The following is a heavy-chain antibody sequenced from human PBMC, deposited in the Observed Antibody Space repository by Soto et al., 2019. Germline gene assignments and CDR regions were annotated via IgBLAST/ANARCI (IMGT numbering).Heavy chain of an antibody. Sequence: PEETLSLTCAVYGGSFSGYYWSWIRQPPGKGLEWIGEINHSGSTNYNPSLKSRVTISVDTSKSQFSLKLSSVTAADTAVYYCARALVVVTAINWFDPWGQGTLVTVTS. D-gene: IGHD2-21*02. CDR1: GGSFSGYY. CDR3: ARALVVVTAINWFDP. V-gene: IGHV4-34*01. CDR2: INHSGST. J-gene: IGHJ5*02.